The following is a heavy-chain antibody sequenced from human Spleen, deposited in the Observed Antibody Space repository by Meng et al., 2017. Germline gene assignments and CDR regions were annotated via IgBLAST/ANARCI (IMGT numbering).Heavy chain of an antibody. V-gene: IGHV1-2*06. CDR1: GYNFPDYY. CDR3: ARDEDISAAGKLFGDY. J-gene: IGHJ4*02. D-gene: IGHD6-25*01. CDR2: INPTSGDT. Sequence: ASVKVSCKPSGYNFPDYYIHWVRRAPGQGLEWMGRINPTSGDTHYAQKFQARVTMTGDTSIGTAYMELSGLRSDDTAMYYCARDEDISAAGKLFGDYWGQGTLVTVSS.